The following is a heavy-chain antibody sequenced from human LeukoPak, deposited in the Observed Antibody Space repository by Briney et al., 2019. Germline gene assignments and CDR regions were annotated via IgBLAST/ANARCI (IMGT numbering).Heavy chain of an antibody. J-gene: IGHJ4*02. D-gene: IGHD3-22*01. CDR3: ARENYYDSSGPLDY. V-gene: IGHV4-59*01. CDR1: GGSISSYY. Sequence: SETLSLTCTVSGGSISSYYWSWIRQPPGKGLEWIGYIYYSGSTNYNPSLKSRVTISVDTSKNQFSLKLSSVTAADTAVYYCARENYYDSSGPLDYWGPGTLVTVSS. CDR2: IYYSGST.